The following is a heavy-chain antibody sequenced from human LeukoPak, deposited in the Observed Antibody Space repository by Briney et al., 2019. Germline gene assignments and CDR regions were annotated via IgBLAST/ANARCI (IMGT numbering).Heavy chain of an antibody. J-gene: IGHJ3*02. CDR3: AREESAVAGIQASAFDI. CDR1: GYTFTGYY. Sequence: GASVKVSCKASGYTFTGYYMHWVRQAPGQGLEWMGWINPNSGGTNYAQKFQGRVTMTRDTSISTAYMELSRLRSDDTAVYYCAREESAVAGIQASAFDIWGQGTMVTVSS. D-gene: IGHD6-19*01. CDR2: INPNSGGT. V-gene: IGHV1-2*02.